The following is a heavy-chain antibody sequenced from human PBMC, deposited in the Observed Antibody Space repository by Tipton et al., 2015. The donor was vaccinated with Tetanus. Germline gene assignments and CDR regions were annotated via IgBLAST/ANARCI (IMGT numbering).Heavy chain of an antibody. J-gene: IGHJ4*02. D-gene: IGHD6-13*01. CDR3: ARPGYSSSSPDY. Sequence: GSLRLSCAASGFTVSTNYMTWVRQAPGKGLEWLAVIHTSGTTYYADSVKGRSTISRDNSKNSMFLQMNSLRVEDTAVYFCARPGYSSSSPDYWGQGTLVTVSS. CDR1: GFTVSTNY. CDR2: IHTSGTT. V-gene: IGHV3-53*01.